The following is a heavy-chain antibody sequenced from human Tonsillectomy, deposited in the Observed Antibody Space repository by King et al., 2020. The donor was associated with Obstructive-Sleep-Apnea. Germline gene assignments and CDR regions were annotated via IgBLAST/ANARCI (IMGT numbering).Heavy chain of an antibody. D-gene: IGHD6-19*01. V-gene: IGHV3-30-3*01. Sequence: QVQLVESGGGVVQPGRSLRLSCAASGFTFSNYAMHWVRQAPGKGLVWVAVISYDGSIQLYADSVKGRFTISRNNSRDTLYLQMHSLRGEDTAVYYCSNTGDKPGIEVEDYWGQGIQVTVSS. CDR3: SNTGDKPGIEVEDY. J-gene: IGHJ4*02. CDR2: ISYDGSIQ. CDR1: GFTFSNYA.